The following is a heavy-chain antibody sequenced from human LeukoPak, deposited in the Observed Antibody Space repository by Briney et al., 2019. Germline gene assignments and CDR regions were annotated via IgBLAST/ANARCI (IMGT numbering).Heavy chain of an antibody. Sequence: ASVKVSCKASGYTFTTYGISWVRQAPGQGLEWMGWINTQNGKTNYSQKVQGRVTMATDTSTSTAYLELRSVGSDDVSVYVCARKGCFGDCYVFDDWGQGTLVTVSS. D-gene: IGHD2-21*02. CDR2: INTQNGKT. J-gene: IGHJ4*02. CDR3: ARKGCFGDCYVFDD. V-gene: IGHV1-18*03. CDR1: GYTFTTYG.